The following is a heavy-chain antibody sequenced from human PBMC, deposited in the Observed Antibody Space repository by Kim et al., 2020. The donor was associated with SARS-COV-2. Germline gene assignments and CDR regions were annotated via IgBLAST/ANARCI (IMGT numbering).Heavy chain of an antibody. D-gene: IGHD1-26*01. J-gene: IGHJ6*02. CDR1: GFTFSSYG. Sequence: GGSLRLSCAASGFTFSSYGMHWVRQAPGKGLEWVAVISYDGSNKYYADSVKGRFTISRDNSKNTLYLQMNSLRAEDTAVYYCAKVPLGATTYYYYGMDVWGQGTTVTVSS. CDR2: ISYDGSNK. V-gene: IGHV3-30*18. CDR3: AKVPLGATTYYYYGMDV.